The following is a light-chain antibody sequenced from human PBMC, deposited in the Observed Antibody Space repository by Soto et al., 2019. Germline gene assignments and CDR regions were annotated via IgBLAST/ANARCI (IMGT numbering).Light chain of an antibody. Sequence: QSVLTQPPSASGTPGQRVTISCSESSSSIGSNYIYWYQQLPGTAPKLLIYRDSQRPSGVPDRFSGSKSGTSASLAISGLRSEDEADHYCAAWDDSLRGWVFGGGTKVTVL. V-gene: IGLV1-47*01. CDR3: AAWDDSLRGWV. J-gene: IGLJ3*02. CDR2: RDS. CDR1: SSSIGSNY.